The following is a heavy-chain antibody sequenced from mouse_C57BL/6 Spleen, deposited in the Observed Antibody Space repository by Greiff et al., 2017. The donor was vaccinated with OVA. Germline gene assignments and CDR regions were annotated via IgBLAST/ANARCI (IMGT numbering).Heavy chain of an antibody. CDR1: GFTFSSYA. CDR2: ISDGGSYT. CDR3: ARDGGFDAMDY. V-gene: IGHV5-4*01. J-gene: IGHJ4*01. Sequence: EVKLMESGGGLVKPGGSLKLSCAASGFTFSSYAMSWVRQTPEKRLEWVATISDGGSYTYYPDNVKGRFTLSRDNAKNNLYLQMSHLKSEDTAVYYCARDGGFDAMDYWGQGTSVTVSA.